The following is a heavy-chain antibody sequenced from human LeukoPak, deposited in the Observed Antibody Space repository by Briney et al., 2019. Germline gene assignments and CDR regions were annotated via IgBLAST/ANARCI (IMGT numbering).Heavy chain of an antibody. CDR3: ASPPSSVIEYFQH. Sequence: SETLSLTCTVSGGSISSSSYYWGWIRQPPGKGLEWIGTIYYSGSTNYNPSLKSRVTISVDTSKNQFSLKLSSVTAADTALYYCASPPSSVIEYFQHWGQGTLVTVSS. CDR1: GGSISSSSYY. D-gene: IGHD6-6*01. J-gene: IGHJ1*01. CDR2: IYYSGST. V-gene: IGHV4-39*01.